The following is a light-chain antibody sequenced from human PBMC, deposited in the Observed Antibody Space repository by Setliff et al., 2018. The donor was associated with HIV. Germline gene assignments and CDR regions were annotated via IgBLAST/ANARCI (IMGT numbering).Light chain of an antibody. CDR3: CSYAGSSTPYV. J-gene: IGLJ1*01. CDR1: SSDVGSYNL. CDR2: EVS. V-gene: IGLV2-23*02. Sequence: QSVLTQPASVSGSPGQSITISCTGTSSDVGSYNLVSWYQQHPGKAPKLMIYEVSKRPSGFSNRISGSMSGNTASLTISGLQAEDEADYYCCSYAGSSTPYVFGTGTKVTVL.